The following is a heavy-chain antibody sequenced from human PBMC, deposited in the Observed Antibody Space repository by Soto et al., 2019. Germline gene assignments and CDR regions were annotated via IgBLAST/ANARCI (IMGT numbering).Heavy chain of an antibody. CDR1: GGSISSGGYY. V-gene: IGHV4-31*03. CDR3: ARDRRHDYGDYVTDYYYYGMDV. CDR2: IYYSGST. J-gene: IGHJ6*02. D-gene: IGHD4-17*01. Sequence: SETLSLTCTVSGGSISSGGYYWSWIRQHPGKGLEWIGYIYYSGSTYYNPSLKSRVTISVDTSKNQLSLKLSSVTAADTAVYYCARDRRHDYGDYVTDYYYYGMDVWGQGTPVTVSS.